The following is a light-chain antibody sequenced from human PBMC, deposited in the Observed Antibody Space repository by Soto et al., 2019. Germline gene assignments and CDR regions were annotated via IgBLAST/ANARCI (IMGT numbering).Light chain of an antibody. CDR3: AAWDDSLNGPV. V-gene: IGLV1-44*01. CDR2: SNN. CDR1: SSNIGSNS. Sequence: QSVLTQPPSASGTPGQRVTISCSGSSSNIGSNSANWYQQLPGPAPKLLIYSNNQRPSGVPDRFSGSKSGTSASLAISGLQSEDEADYYCAAWDDSLNGPVFGGGTKVTVL. J-gene: IGLJ3*02.